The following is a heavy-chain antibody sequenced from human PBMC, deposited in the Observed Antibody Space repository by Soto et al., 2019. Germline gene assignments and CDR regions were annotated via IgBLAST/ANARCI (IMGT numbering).Heavy chain of an antibody. CDR2: INAGNGYT. V-gene: IGHV1-3*01. CDR1: GYTFTSYA. Sequence: QVPLVQSGAEVKEPGASVKVSCKASGYTFTSYAIHWVRQAPGQRLEWLGWINAGNGYTQYSQKFQGRVTITRDTSASTAYLELSSLRSEDTAVFYCTRDKLAVAGTDHGGQGTLVTVSS. CDR3: TRDKLAVAGTDH. J-gene: IGHJ5*02. D-gene: IGHD6-19*01.